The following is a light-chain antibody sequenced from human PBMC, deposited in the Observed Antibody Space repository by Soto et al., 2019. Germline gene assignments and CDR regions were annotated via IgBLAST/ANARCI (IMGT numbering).Light chain of an antibody. CDR3: QQYGSPPPYS. CDR1: QSVTSNK. J-gene: IGKJ2*01. Sequence: ENVLTQSPVTLSLSPGERATLSCRASQSVTSNKVAWFQQKPGQAPRLLIRAASSRATGIPDRFSGSGSATDFTLTISRLEPEDFAVYYCQQYGSPPPYSSGQGTKLEIK. CDR2: AAS. V-gene: IGKV3-20*01.